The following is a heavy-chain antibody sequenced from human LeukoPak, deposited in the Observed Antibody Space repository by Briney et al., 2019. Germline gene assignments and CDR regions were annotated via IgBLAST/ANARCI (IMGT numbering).Heavy chain of an antibody. D-gene: IGHD3-9*01. CDR3: AKSSQNYDILTGGDY. V-gene: IGHV3-30-3*02. J-gene: IGHJ4*02. CDR1: GFTFSSYA. Sequence: GGSLRLSCAASGFTFSSYAMHWVRQAPGKGLEWVAVISYDGSNKYYADSVKGRFTISRDNSKNTLYLQMNSLRAEDTAVYYCAKSSQNYDILTGGDYWGQGTLVTVSS. CDR2: ISYDGSNK.